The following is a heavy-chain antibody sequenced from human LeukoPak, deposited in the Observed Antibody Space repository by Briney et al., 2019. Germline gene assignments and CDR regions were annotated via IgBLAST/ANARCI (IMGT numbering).Heavy chain of an antibody. V-gene: IGHV5-51*01. Sequence: GESLKISCQGSGYSFTSYWIGWVRQMPGKGLEWMGIIYPGDSDTRYSPSFQGQVTISADKSISTSYLQWSSLKASDTAMYYCARQEYYGDPRTGRTYRWFDPWGQGTLVTVSS. CDR1: GYSFTSYW. D-gene: IGHD4-17*01. J-gene: IGHJ5*02. CDR3: ARQEYYGDPRTGRTYRWFDP. CDR2: IYPGDSDT.